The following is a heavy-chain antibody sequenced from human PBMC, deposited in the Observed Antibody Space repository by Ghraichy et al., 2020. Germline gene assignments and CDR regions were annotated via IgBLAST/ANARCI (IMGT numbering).Heavy chain of an antibody. CDR3: ARTPLVGPATFDY. CDR2: IHHSGST. CDR1: GGSISSGDYY. Sequence: SETLSLTCTVSGGSISSGDYYWSWIRQHPGKGLEWIAYIHHSGSTYYNPSLKSRVAMSVDTSKNQFSLKLGSVTAADTAVYYCARTPLVGPATFDYWGQGTLVTVSS. D-gene: IGHD2-15*01. V-gene: IGHV4-31*03. J-gene: IGHJ4*02.